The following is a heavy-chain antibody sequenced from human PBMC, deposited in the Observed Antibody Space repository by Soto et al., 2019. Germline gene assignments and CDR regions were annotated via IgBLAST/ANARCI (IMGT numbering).Heavy chain of an antibody. V-gene: IGHV3-30-3*01. CDR1: GFTFSSYA. CDR2: ISYDGSNK. Sequence: QVQLVESGGGVVQPGRSLRLSCAASGFTFSSYAMHWVRQAPGKGLEWVAVISYDGSNKYYADSVKGRFTISTDNSKNPLYLLTNSLRSEDTSVYYCASVDFSVRFYYFYVIDVWAQGTTVTVSS. D-gene: IGHD4-4*01. CDR3: ASVDFSVRFYYFYVIDV. J-gene: IGHJ6*02.